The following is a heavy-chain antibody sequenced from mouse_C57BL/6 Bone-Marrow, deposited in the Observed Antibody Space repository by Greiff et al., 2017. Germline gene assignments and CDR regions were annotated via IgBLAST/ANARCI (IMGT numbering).Heavy chain of an antibody. J-gene: IGHJ1*03. CDR1: GYSFTGYF. V-gene: IGHV1-20*01. CDR2: INPYNGDT. CDR3: ARGYFDV. Sequence: VQLQQSGPELVKPGDSVKISCKASGYSFTGYFMNWVMQSHGKSLEWIGRINPYNGDTFYNQKFKGKVTLTVDKSSSTAHMELRSLTSEGSAVYYCARGYFDVWGTGTTVTVSS.